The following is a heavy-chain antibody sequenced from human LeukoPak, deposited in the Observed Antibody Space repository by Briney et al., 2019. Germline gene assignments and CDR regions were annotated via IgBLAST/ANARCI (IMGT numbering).Heavy chain of an antibody. Sequence: GESLKISCKGSGYSFTSYWISWVRQMPGKGLEWMGRIDPSDSYTNYSPSFQGHVTISADKSISTAYLQWSSLKASDTAMYYCARLLPDYYVSGSYYLYWYFDLWGGGTLVSFSS. CDR1: GYSFTSYW. CDR3: ARLLPDYYVSGSYYLYWYFDL. V-gene: IGHV5-10-1*01. J-gene: IGHJ2*01. CDR2: IDPSDSYT. D-gene: IGHD3-10*01.